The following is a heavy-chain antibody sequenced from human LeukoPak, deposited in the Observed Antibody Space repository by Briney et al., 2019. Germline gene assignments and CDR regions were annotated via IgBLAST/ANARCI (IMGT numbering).Heavy chain of an antibody. CDR2: IYHSGST. CDR3: ARSPKYARYDILTVAFDI. D-gene: IGHD3-9*01. Sequence: PSETLSLTCTVSGYSISSGYYWGWIRQPPGKGLEWIGSIYHSGSTYYNPSLKSRVTISVDTSKNQFSLKLSSVTAADTAVYYCARSPKYARYDILTVAFDIWGQGTMVTVSS. J-gene: IGHJ3*02. CDR1: GYSISSGYY. V-gene: IGHV4-38-2*02.